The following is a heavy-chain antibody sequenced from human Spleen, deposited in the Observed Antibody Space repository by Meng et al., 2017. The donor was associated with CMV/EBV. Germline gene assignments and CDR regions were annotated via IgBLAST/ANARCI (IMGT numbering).Heavy chain of an antibody. J-gene: IGHJ5*02. Sequence: GGSLRLSCEGSGFTFRTYTMHWVRQTPDKGLEWVAVISYDGRYSYFADSVRGRFTISRDNFRRTLYLQMSSLRPEDTAVYYCAREGIAVANWIDPWGQGTLVTVSS. CDR3: AREGIAVANWIDP. D-gene: IGHD6-19*01. CDR1: GFTFRTYT. CDR2: ISYDGRYS. V-gene: IGHV3-30*04.